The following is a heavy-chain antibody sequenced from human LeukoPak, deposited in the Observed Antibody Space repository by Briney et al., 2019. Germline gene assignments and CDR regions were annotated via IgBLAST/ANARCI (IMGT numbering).Heavy chain of an antibody. CDR1: GGSISSYY. Sequence: PSETLSLTCTVSGGSISSYYWSWIRQPPGKGLEWIGYIYYSGSTNYNSSLKSRVTISVDTSKNQFSLKLSSVTAADTAVYYCARGEDYGDSLYFDYWGQGTLVTVSS. V-gene: IGHV4-59*08. J-gene: IGHJ4*02. D-gene: IGHD4-17*01. CDR2: IYYSGST. CDR3: ARGEDYGDSLYFDY.